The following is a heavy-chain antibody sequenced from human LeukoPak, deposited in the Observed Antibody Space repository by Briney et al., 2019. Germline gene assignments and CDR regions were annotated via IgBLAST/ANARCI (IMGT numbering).Heavy chain of an antibody. CDR2: MNPNSGNT. D-gene: IGHD3-9*01. CDR1: EYTFTSYD. CDR3: AKDLLYYDILTGYLDY. J-gene: IGHJ4*02. Sequence: ASVKVSCKASEYTFTSYDINWVRQATGQGLEWMGWMNPNSGNTGYAQKFQGRVTITRNTSISTAYMELSSLRSEDTAVYYCAKDLLYYDILTGYLDYWGQGTLVTVSS. V-gene: IGHV1-8*01.